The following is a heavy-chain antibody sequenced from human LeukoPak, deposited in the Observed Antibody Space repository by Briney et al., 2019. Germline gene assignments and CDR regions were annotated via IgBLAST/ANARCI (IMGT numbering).Heavy chain of an antibody. J-gene: IGHJ4*02. Sequence: ETLSLTCTVSGGSISSYYWSWIRQPPGKGLEWVSAISGSGGSTYYADSVKGRFTISRDNSKNTLYLQMNSLRAEDTAVYYCAKSGTGPWGYWGQGTLVTVSS. CDR3: AKSGTGPWGY. CDR1: GGSISSYY. CDR2: ISGSGGST. D-gene: IGHD1-1*01. V-gene: IGHV3-23*01.